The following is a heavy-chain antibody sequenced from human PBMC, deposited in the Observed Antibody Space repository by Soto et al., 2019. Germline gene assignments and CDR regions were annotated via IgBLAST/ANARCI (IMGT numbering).Heavy chain of an antibody. D-gene: IGHD3-16*01. V-gene: IGHV4-30-4*01. J-gene: IGHJ4*02. CDR2: IYYSGNT. CDR3: AREGGESSDGLYYFDS. CDR1: GGSTSSDNY. Sequence: QVQLQESGPGLVKPSQTLSLTCTVSGGSTSSDNYWSWIRQPPGKGLEWIGHIYYSGNTDYNPSLKSRLAISTDTSKNQFSLKLSSVTAAVTAFYFCAREGGESSDGLYYFDSWGQGSLVTVS.